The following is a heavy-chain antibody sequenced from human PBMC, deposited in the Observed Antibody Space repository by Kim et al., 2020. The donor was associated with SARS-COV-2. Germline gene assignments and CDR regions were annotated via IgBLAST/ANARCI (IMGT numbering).Heavy chain of an antibody. D-gene: IGHD3-16*01. V-gene: IGHV3-7*03. CDR3: ARAGDRGSADY. CDR2: ER. J-gene: IGHJ4*02. Sequence: ERNYGYSGEGWCTISRDNAKNSVYLQMNSLRAEDMAVYYCARAGDRGSADYWGQGTLVTVSS.